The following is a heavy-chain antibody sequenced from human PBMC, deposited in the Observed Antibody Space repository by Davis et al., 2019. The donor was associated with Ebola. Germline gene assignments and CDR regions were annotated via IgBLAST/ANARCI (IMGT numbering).Heavy chain of an antibody. D-gene: IGHD1-1*01. CDR2: VYNRGNT. J-gene: IGHJ2*01. Sequence: SETLSLTCGVSGGSVTSGSYFWSWIRQPPGKGLEWIGYVYNRGNTKYNPSLESRVHISVDTSKNLFSLKLNYVTAADTAVYYCASGIDAWRLDYWYFDLWGRGTLVTVSS. CDR1: GGSVTSGSYF. CDR3: ASGIDAWRLDYWYFDL. V-gene: IGHV4-61*01.